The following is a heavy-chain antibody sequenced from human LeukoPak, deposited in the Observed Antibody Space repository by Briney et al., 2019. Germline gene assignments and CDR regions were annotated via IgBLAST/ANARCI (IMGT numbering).Heavy chain of an antibody. CDR3: AKDLNSYGYSDY. CDR2: ITGSGSNT. D-gene: IGHD5-18*01. V-gene: IGHV3-23*01. J-gene: IGHJ4*02. Sequence: GGSLRLSCAASGFSFSSYSMTWVRQSPGKGLEWASTITGSGSNTYYGDSVKGRFTISRDNSRNTVYLQMNSLRAEDTAVYYCAKDLNSYGYSDYWGQGTLVTVSS. CDR1: GFSFSSYS.